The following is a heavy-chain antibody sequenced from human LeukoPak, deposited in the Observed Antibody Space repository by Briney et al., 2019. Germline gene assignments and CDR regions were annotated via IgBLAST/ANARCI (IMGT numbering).Heavy chain of an antibody. CDR1: AYTLSSND. CDR2: ISAYNGHT. V-gene: IGHV1-18*01. J-gene: IGHJ6*02. Sequence: GASVKVSCKIFAYTLSSNDISWVRQAPGQGLEWMGWISAYNGHTDYAQKFQGRVTVTTDTATRTVYMELRSLKSDDTAVYYCARHQGELRYSMDVWGQGTRVTVAS. D-gene: IGHD1-26*01. CDR3: ARHQGELRYSMDV.